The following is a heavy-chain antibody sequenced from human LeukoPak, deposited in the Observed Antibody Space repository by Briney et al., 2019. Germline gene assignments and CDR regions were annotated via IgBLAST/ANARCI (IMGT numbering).Heavy chain of an antibody. D-gene: IGHD6-6*01. CDR2: INHSGST. CDR3: ARGYLAARPPLHY. V-gene: IGHV4-34*01. CDR1: GGSFSGYY. J-gene: IGHJ4*02. Sequence: SETLSLTCAVYGGSFSGYYWSWIRQPPGKGLEWIGEINHSGSTNYNPSLKSRVTISVDTSKNQFSLKLSSVTAADTAVYYCARGYLAARPPLHYWGQRTLVTVSS.